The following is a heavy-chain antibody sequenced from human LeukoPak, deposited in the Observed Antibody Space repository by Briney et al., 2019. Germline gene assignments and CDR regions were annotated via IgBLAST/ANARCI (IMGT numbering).Heavy chain of an antibody. J-gene: IGHJ4*02. CDR3: ARKPGIAAAGTNFDY. CDR1: GYTFTGYY. V-gene: IGHV1-2*02. Sequence: ASVKVSCKASGYTFTGYYMHWVRQAPGQGLEWMGWINPNSGGTNYAQEFQGRVTMTRDTSISTAYMELSRLRSDDTAVYYCARKPGIAAAGTNFDYWGQGTLVTVSS. CDR2: INPNSGGT. D-gene: IGHD6-13*01.